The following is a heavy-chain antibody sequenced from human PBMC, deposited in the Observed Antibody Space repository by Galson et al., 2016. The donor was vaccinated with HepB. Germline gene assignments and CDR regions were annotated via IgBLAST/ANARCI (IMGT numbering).Heavy chain of an antibody. D-gene: IGHD6-13*01. CDR3: ATDRVYASSWWGEIDY. CDR1: GFTFSSYV. J-gene: IGHJ4*02. CDR2: ISYDGSKK. Sequence: SLRLSCAASGFTFSSYVMHWVRQAPGKGLEWVAVISYDGSKKYYADSVKGRFTISRDNSKNTPYLQMNSLRAEDTAVYYCATDRVYASSWWGEIDYWGQGTLLTVSS. V-gene: IGHV3-30-3*01.